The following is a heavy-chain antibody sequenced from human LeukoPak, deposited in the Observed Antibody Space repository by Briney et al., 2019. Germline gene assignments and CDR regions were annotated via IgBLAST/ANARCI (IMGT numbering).Heavy chain of an antibody. V-gene: IGHV3-23*01. CDR1: GFTFSSYG. Sequence: PGGSLRLSCAASGFTFSSYGMSWVRQAPGKGLEWVSVISGGGGSTYYADSVKGRFTISRDNSKNTAYLQMNSLKAEDTAVYYCTTIDEVNRKLDYWGQGTLVTVSS. CDR2: ISGGGGST. CDR3: TTIDEVNRKLDY. D-gene: IGHD5-24*01. J-gene: IGHJ4*02.